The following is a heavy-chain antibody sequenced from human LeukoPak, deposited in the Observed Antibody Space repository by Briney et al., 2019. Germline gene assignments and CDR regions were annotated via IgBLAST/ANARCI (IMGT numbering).Heavy chain of an antibody. CDR2: IYYSGST. CDR1: GGSISSSSYY. Sequence: PSETLSLTCTVSGGSISSSSYYWGWIRQPPGKGLEWIGSIYYSGSTYYNPSLKSRVTISVDTSKNQFSLKLSSVTAADTAVYYCARSYYDFWSGYYNLFDYWGQGTLVTVSS. V-gene: IGHV4-39*07. D-gene: IGHD3-3*01. J-gene: IGHJ4*02. CDR3: ARSYYDFWSGYYNLFDY.